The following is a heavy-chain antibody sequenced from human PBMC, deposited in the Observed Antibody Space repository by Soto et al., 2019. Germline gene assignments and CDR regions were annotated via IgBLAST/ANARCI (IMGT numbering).Heavy chain of an antibody. CDR3: ATHGLGFSSPPYFDN. CDR2: FVPLFGTT. Sequence: QLVQSGSEVKKPGSSVKVSCQASGGTFSGYVVTWVRQDPGQWREWMGEFVPLFGTTNYAQRFSGRITITAEESTSTAYMERRNLRSDDTAVYYCATHGLGFSSPPYFDNWCQGTLFTVSS. V-gene: IGHV1-69*01. D-gene: IGHD6-25*01. J-gene: IGHJ4*02. CDR1: GGTFSGYV.